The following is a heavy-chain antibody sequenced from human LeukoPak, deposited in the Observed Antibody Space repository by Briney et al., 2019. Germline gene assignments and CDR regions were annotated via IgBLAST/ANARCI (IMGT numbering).Heavy chain of an antibody. CDR3: ARDNRRATVPDFDY. Sequence: ASVKVSCKASGYTFTSYGISWVRQAPGQGLEWMGWIGAYNGNTNYAQKLQGRVTMTTDTSTSTAYMELRSLRSDDTAVYCCARDNRRATVPDFDYWGQGTLVTVSS. V-gene: IGHV1-18*01. D-gene: IGHD1-26*01. CDR1: GYTFTSYG. CDR2: IGAYNGNT. J-gene: IGHJ4*02.